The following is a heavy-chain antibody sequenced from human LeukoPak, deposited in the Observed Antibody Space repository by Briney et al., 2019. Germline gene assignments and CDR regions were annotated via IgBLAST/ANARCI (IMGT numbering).Heavy chain of an antibody. D-gene: IGHD2-2*01. J-gene: IGHJ4*02. CDR1: GFTFSSYG. V-gene: IGHV3-30*02. Sequence: GGSLRLSCAASGFTFSSYGMHWVRQAPGKGLEWVAFIRYDGSNKYYADSVKGRFTISRDNSKNTLYLQMNSLRAEDTAVYYCAKVLQSCSSTSCYTELFDYWGQGTLVTVSS. CDR3: AKVLQSCSSTSCYTELFDY. CDR2: IRYDGSNK.